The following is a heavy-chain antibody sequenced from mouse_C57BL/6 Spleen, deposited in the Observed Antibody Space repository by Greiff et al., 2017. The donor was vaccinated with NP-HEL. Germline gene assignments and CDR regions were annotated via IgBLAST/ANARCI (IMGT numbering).Heavy chain of an antibody. CDR3: ARYGGTGFDY. V-gene: IGHV7-3*01. Sequence: EVMLVESGGGLVQPGGSLSLSCAASGFTFTDYYMSWVRQPPGKALEWLGFIRNKANGYTTEYSASVKGRFTISRDNSHSILYLQMNALRAEDSATYYCARYGGTGFDYWGQGTTLTVSS. CDR1: GFTFTDYY. D-gene: IGHD3-3*01. J-gene: IGHJ2*01. CDR2: IRNKANGYTT.